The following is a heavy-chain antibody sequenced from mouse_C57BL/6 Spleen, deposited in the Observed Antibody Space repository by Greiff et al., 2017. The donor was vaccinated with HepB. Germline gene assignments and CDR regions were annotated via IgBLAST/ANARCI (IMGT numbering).Heavy chain of an antibody. Sequence: EVQVVESGPGLVKPSQSLSLTCSVTGYSITSGYYWNWIRQFPGNKLEWMGYISYDGSNNYNPSLKNRISITRDTSKNQFFLKLNSVTTEDTATYYCARGYYYGDYWGQGTTLTVSS. CDR2: ISYDGSN. V-gene: IGHV3-6*01. CDR3: ARGYYYGDY. D-gene: IGHD1-1*01. CDR1: GYSITSGYY. J-gene: IGHJ2*01.